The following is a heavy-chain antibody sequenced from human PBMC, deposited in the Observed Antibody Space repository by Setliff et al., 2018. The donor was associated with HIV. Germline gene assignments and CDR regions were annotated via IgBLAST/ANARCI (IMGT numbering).Heavy chain of an antibody. J-gene: IGHJ4*02. V-gene: IGHV1-69*04. CDR1: GGTLRSYG. Sequence: SVKVSCKASGGTLRSYGMTWVRQAPGQGLEWMGTVIPVRDMANYAEKFQGRVTLTTDTSTGTAYMELTGLTSDDTAMYYCARGRYFDHWGQGSLVTVSS. CDR2: VIPVRDMA. CDR3: ARGRYFDH.